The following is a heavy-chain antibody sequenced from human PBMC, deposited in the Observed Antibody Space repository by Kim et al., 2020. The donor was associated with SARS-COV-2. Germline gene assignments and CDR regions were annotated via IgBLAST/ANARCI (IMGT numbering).Heavy chain of an antibody. J-gene: IGHJ4*02. Sequence: RYSPSFQGQVTISADKSISTAYLQWSSLKASDTAMYYCARHVRVAQIDYWGQGTLVTVSS. V-gene: IGHV5-51*01. CDR3: ARHVRVAQIDY.